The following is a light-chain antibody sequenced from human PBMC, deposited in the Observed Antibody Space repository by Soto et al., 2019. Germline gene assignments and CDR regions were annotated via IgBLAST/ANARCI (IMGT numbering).Light chain of an antibody. Sequence: LTQPRSVSGSPRQSVTISCTGTSSDVGRYDYVSWYQQHPGKAPKLIVYDVTERPSGVPDRFSGSKSGNTASLTISGLQAEDEADYSCCSFAGSYSYVFGTGTKVTVL. CDR1: SSDVGRYDY. CDR3: CSFAGSYSYV. V-gene: IGLV2-11*01. J-gene: IGLJ1*01. CDR2: DVT.